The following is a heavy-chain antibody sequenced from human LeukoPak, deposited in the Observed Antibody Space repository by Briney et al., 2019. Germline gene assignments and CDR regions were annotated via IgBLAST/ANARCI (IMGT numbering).Heavy chain of an antibody. V-gene: IGHV3-30*18. CDR1: GFTFSSYG. CDR3: AKGPYCSSTGCVLTSRGYYYYGMDV. D-gene: IGHD2-2*01. J-gene: IGHJ6*02. CDR2: ISYDGSNK. Sequence: GGSLRLSCAASGFTFSSYGMHWVRQAPGKGLEWVAVISYDGSNKYYADSVKGRFTISRDNSKNTLYLQMNGLRAEDTAVYYCAKGPYCSSTGCVLTSRGYYYYGMDVWGQGTTVTVSS.